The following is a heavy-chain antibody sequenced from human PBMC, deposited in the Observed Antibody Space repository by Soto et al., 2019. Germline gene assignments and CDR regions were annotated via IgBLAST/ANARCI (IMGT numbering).Heavy chain of an antibody. V-gene: IGHV5-51*01. CDR2: IYPGDSDT. J-gene: IGHJ4*02. Sequence: PGESLKISFQGSGYNFAHYWIGWVRQMPGKGLEWMGIIYPGDSDTTYSPSFQGQVTISADKSISTAYLQMNSLKTEDTAVYYCTTDRDWNYVRRYFDYWGQGTLVTVSS. CDR1: GYNFAHYW. D-gene: IGHD1-7*01. CDR3: TTDRDWNYVRRYFDY.